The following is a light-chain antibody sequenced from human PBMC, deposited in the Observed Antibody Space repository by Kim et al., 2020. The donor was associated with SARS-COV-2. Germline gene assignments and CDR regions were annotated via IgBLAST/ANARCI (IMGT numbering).Light chain of an antibody. CDR1: KLGDKY. J-gene: IGLJ2*01. CDR3: QAWDSSTVV. CDR2: QDS. V-gene: IGLV3-1*01. Sequence: SYELTQPPSVSASPGQTASITCPGDKLGDKYACWYQQKPGQSPVLVIYQDSKRPSGIPERFSGSTSGNTASLTISGTQAMDEADYYCQAWDSSTVVFGGGTQLTVL.